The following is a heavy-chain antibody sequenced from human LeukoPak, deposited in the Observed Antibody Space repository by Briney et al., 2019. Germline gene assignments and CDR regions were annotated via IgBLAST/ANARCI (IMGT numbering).Heavy chain of an antibody. Sequence: GGSLRLSCAASGFTFSSYSTNWVRQAPGKGLEWVSYISISSITVYYADSVKGRFTISRDNAKNSLYLQMNSLRAEDTAVYYCARDYCGGVECTGFDPWGQGTLVTVSS. D-gene: IGHD2-21*01. CDR2: ISISSITV. CDR1: GFTFSSYS. CDR3: ARDYCGGVECTGFDP. J-gene: IGHJ5*02. V-gene: IGHV3-48*01.